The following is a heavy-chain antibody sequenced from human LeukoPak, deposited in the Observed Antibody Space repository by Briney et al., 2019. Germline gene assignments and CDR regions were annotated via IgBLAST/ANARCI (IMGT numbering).Heavy chain of an antibody. Sequence: RGGSLRLFCAASGFTFSSYAMSRVRQASGKGLEWDSDISGSGGSTYYADSVKGRLTISRDNHKNTLYLQMNSLRAEDTAVYYCAKDRAYYDSSGFDYWGQGTLVTVSS. CDR1: GFTFSSYA. CDR3: AKDRAYYDSSGFDY. V-gene: IGHV3-23*01. J-gene: IGHJ4*02. CDR2: ISGSGGST. D-gene: IGHD3-22*01.